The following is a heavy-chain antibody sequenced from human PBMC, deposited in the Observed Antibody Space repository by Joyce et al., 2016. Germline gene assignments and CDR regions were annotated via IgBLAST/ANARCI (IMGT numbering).Heavy chain of an antibody. V-gene: IGHV3-23*01. D-gene: IGHD3-10*01. J-gene: IGHJ3*01. CDR1: GLTFRGSA. Sequence: EVQLLESGGGLVQPGGSLRPSCAASGLTFRGSALSWFRQAPGKGLEWVSSIIGSGATSYYADPIKGRFTISRDNSKNILYLQMTSLRGEDTGIYYCAKDDGYANGFGDAFDLWGQGTMVTVS. CDR3: AKDDGYANGFGDAFDL. CDR2: IIGSGATS.